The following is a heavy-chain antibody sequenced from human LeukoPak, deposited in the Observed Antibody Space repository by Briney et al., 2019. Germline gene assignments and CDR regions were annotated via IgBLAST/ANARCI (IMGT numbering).Heavy chain of an antibody. CDR1: GYNFDRYG. J-gene: IGHJ5*02. CDR3: ARGRTRLRGFDP. CDR2: MNPNSGNT. Sequence: ASVKVSCKGSGYNFDRYGVNWVRQATGQGLEWMGWMNPNSGNTGYAQKFQGRVTMTRDTSISTAYMELSSLRSEDTVVYYCARGRTRLRGFDPWGQGTLVTVSS. D-gene: IGHD2-15*01. V-gene: IGHV1-8*01.